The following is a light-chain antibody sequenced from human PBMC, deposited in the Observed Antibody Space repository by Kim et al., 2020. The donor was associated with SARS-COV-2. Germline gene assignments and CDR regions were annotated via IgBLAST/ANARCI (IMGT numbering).Light chain of an antibody. CDR1: SSNIGAGYY. V-gene: IGLV1-40*01. J-gene: IGLJ3*02. Sequence: RVTMSCSGSSSNIGAGYYVHWYQQLPGTAPKLLIYGNSNRPSGVPDRFSGSKSGTSASLAITGLQAEDEADYYCQSYDSSLSGWVFGGGTQLTVL. CDR2: GNS. CDR3: QSYDSSLSGWV.